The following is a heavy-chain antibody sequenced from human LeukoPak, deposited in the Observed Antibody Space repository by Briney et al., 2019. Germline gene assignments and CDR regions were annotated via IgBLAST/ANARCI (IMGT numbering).Heavy chain of an antibody. CDR1: GGSITSYY. V-gene: IGHV4-59*01. CDR2: IYYSGST. CDR3: ARASEGIGYFDT. Sequence: SSETLSLTCAVSGGSITSYYWNWIRQPPGEGLEWLGYIYYSGSTNSNTSLKGRVTISVDTSKNQFSLKLTSVTAADTAVYYCARASEGIGYFDTWGRGSLVTVSS. J-gene: IGHJ4*02. D-gene: IGHD3-16*01.